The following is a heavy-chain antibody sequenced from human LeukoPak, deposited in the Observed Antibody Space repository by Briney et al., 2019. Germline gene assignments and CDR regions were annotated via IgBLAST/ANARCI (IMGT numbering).Heavy chain of an antibody. CDR2: IYYSGST. Sequence: PSETLSLTCTVSGGSISSYYWSWIRQPPGKGLEWIGSIYYSGSTYYNPSLKSRVTISVDTSKNRFSLKLSSVTAADTAVYYCARSWAYFDYWGQGTLVTVSS. V-gene: IGHV4-59*05. D-gene: IGHD6-13*01. J-gene: IGHJ4*02. CDR3: ARSWAYFDY. CDR1: GGSISSYY.